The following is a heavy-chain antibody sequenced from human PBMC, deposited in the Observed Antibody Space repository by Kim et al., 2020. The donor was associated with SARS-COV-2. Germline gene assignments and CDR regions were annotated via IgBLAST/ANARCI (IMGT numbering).Heavy chain of an antibody. CDR1: GFTFSTYA. D-gene: IGHD3-10*01. Sequence: GGSLRLSCAASGFTFSTYAMHWVRQAPGKGPEWVAAISYHGTDKYYADSVKGRFTFSRDNSKDRLYLQMDSLRAEDTAVYDCVREMRYGSGTYPDWFDA. J-gene: IGHJ5*01. CDR3: VREMRYGSGTYPDWFDA. V-gene: IGHV3-30*04. CDR2: ISYHGTDK.